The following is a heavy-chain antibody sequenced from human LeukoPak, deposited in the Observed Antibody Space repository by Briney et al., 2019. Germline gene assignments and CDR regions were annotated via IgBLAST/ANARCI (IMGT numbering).Heavy chain of an antibody. V-gene: IGHV3-21*01. CDR2: ISSSSSYI. D-gene: IGHD5-12*01. CDR1: RFTFSSYS. CDR3: ARVRGYSGYDPSEEPGGRN. Sequence: GGSLRLSCAASRFTFSSYSMNWVRQAPGKGLEWVSSISSSSSYIYYADSVKGRITISRDNAKNSLYLQMNSLRAEDTAVYYCARVRGYSGYDPSEEPGGRNWGQGTLVTVSS. J-gene: IGHJ4*02.